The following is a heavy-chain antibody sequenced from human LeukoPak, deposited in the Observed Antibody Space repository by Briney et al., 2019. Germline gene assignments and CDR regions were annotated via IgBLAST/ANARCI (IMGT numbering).Heavy chain of an antibody. D-gene: IGHD3-3*01. V-gene: IGHV3-23*01. CDR1: GFTFSSYA. CDR3: AKSSYDFWSSFDY. J-gene: IGHJ4*02. Sequence: GGSLRLSCVTSGFTFSSYAMIWVRQAPGKGLEWVSGISDSGGTTYYADSVKGRFTISRDNPKSTLHLQMSSLRAEETAVYYCAKSSYDFWSSFDYWGQGTLVTVSS. CDR2: ISDSGGTT.